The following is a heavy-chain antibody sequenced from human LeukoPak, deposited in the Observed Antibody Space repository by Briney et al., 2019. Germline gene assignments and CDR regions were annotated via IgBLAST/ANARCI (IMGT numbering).Heavy chain of an antibody. CDR2: ITPSNGVT. CDR1: GYTFSDYI. Sequence: AAVKVSCKASGYTFSDYIIHWVRQAPGQGLEWMGCITPSNGVTYYAQRFQGRVTVTRDTSITTAYMDLSGLTSDDTAVYYCAKEAGGFDSWGQGTLVTVS. J-gene: IGHJ4*02. V-gene: IGHV1-2*02. D-gene: IGHD1-26*01. CDR3: AKEAGGFDS.